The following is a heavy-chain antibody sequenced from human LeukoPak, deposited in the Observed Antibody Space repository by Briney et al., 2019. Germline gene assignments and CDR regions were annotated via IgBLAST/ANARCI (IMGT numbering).Heavy chain of an antibody. J-gene: IGHJ4*02. D-gene: IGHD6-19*01. CDR2: IYYSGST. CDR1: GGSISSYY. CDR3: ARMTVAGNGDY. Sequence: LETLSLTCTVSGGSISSYYWSWIRQPPGKGLEWIGYIYYSGSTNYNPSLKSRVTISVDTSKNQFSLKLSSVTAADTAVYYCARMTVAGNGDYWGQGTLVTVSS. V-gene: IGHV4-59*12.